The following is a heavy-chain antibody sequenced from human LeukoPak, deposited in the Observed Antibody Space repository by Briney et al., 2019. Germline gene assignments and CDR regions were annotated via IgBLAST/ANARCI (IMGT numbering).Heavy chain of an antibody. CDR3: ARRQRSGITMVRGVSFDY. V-gene: IGHV4-39*07. Sequence: SQTLSLTCTVSGGSISSGSYYWSWIRQPPGKGLEWIGEINHSGSTNYNPSLKSRVTISVDTSKNQFSLKLSSVTAADTAVYYCARRQRSGITMVRGVSFDYWGQGTLVTVSS. CDR2: INHSGST. D-gene: IGHD3-10*01. CDR1: GGSISSGSYY. J-gene: IGHJ4*02.